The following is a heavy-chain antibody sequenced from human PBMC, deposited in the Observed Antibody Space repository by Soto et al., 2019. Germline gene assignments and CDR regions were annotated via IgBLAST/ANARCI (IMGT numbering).Heavy chain of an antibody. CDR3: AREPQPDIVVVPAAPRPAFDI. D-gene: IGHD2-2*01. Sequence: QVQLVQSGAEVKKPGVSVKVSCKASGYTFTSYDINWVRQATGQGLEWMGWMNPNSGNTGYAQKFQGRVTMTRNTSISTAYMELSSLRSEDTAVYYCAREPQPDIVVVPAAPRPAFDIWGQGTMVTVSS. CDR1: GYTFTSYD. CDR2: MNPNSGNT. J-gene: IGHJ3*02. V-gene: IGHV1-8*01.